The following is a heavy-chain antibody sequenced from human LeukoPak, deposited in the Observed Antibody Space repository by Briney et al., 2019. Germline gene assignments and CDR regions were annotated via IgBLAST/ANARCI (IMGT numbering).Heavy chain of an antibody. CDR1: GFTFDDYG. J-gene: IGHJ4*02. V-gene: IGHV3-20*04. CDR2: INWNGGST. Sequence: PGGSLRLSCAASGFTFDDYGMSWVRQAPGKGLEWVSGINWNGGSTGYADSVKGRFTISRDNAKNSLYLQMNSLRAKDTALYYCARGRRYDSSGPFDYWGQGTLVTVSS. D-gene: IGHD3-22*01. CDR3: ARGRRYDSSGPFDY.